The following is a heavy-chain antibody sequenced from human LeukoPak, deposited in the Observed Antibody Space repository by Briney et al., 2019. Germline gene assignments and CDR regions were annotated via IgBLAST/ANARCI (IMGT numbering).Heavy chain of an antibody. CDR2: ISTSSRST. CDR3: ARSAVRGVACDY. Sequence: GGSLRLSCAASGFTFSGFSMHWVRQAPGKGREWLSYISTSSRSTYYADSVKGRFTISRDNAKNTLFLDMHSLRPGDSAVYYCARSAVRGVACDYWGQGTLLTVSS. D-gene: IGHD3-10*01. CDR1: GFTFSGFS. J-gene: IGHJ4*02. V-gene: IGHV3-48*01.